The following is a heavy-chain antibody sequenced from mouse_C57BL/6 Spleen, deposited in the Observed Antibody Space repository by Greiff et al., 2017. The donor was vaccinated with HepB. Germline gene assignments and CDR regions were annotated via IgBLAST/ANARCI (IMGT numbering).Heavy chain of an antibody. CDR2: IYPGDGDT. J-gene: IGHJ3*01. CDR3: ARSLDYDEGAWFAY. D-gene: IGHD2-4*01. CDR1: GYAFSSYW. V-gene: IGHV1-80*01. Sequence: VQLQQSGAELVKPGASVKISCKASGYAFSSYWMNWVKQRPGKGLEWIGQIYPGDGDTNYNGKFKGKATLTADKSSSTAYMQLSSLTSADSAVYFLARSLDYDEGAWFAYSGQGTLVTVSA.